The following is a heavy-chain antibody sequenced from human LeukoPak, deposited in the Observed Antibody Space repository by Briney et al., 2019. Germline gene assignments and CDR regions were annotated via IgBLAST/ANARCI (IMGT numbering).Heavy chain of an antibody. CDR2: IYYSGST. V-gene: IGHV4-30-4*01. Sequence: PSETLSLTCTVSGGSISSGDYYWSWIRQPPGKGLEWIGYIYYSGSTYYNPSLKSRVTISVDTSKNQFSLKLSSVTAADTAVYYCARDNGDYVGGFDYWGQGTLVTVSS. J-gene: IGHJ4*02. D-gene: IGHD4-17*01. CDR3: ARDNGDYVGGFDY. CDR1: GGSISSGDYY.